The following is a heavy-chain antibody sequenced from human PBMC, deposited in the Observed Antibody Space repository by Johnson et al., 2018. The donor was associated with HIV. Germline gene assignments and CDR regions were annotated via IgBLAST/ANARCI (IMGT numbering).Heavy chain of an antibody. Sequence: VQLVESGGGVVQPGRSLRLSCVVSGFNVSSNYMSWVRQAPGKGLEWVSVIYKGGSVYYVDSVKGRFIISRDNSKNTVFLNMNSLRAEDTAVYYCAREWGEGAFDIWGQGTMVTVSS. CDR3: AREWGEGAFDI. J-gene: IGHJ3*02. D-gene: IGHD3-16*01. CDR1: GFNVSSNY. V-gene: IGHV3-66*01. CDR2: IYKGGSV.